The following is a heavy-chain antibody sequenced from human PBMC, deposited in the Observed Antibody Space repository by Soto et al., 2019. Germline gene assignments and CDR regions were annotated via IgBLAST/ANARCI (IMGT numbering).Heavy chain of an antibody. CDR1: GGSISSGGYY. CDR2: IYYSGST. J-gene: IGHJ6*02. CDR3: ARGAGYYDSSVRMDV. Sequence: KTSETLSLTCTVSGGSISSGGYYWSWIRQHPGKGLEWIGYIYYSGSTYYNPSLKSRVTISVDTSKNQFSLKLSSVTAADTAVYYCARGAGYYDSSVRMDVWGQGTTVTVSS. V-gene: IGHV4-31*03. D-gene: IGHD3-22*01.